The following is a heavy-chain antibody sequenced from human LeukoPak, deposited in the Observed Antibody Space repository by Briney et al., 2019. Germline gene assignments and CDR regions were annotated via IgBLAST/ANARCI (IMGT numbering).Heavy chain of an antibody. D-gene: IGHD3-22*01. J-gene: IGHJ3*02. CDR1: GFTFSDYY. CDR3: ARDYDSSGYYYLEDAFDI. CDR2: ISSSGSTI. Sequence: GGSLRLSCAASGFTFSDYYMSWIRQAPGKGLEWVSYISSSGSTIYYADSVKGRFTISRDNAKNSLYLQMNSLRAEDTAVYYCARDYDSSGYYYLEDAFDIWGQGTMVTVSS. V-gene: IGHV3-11*01.